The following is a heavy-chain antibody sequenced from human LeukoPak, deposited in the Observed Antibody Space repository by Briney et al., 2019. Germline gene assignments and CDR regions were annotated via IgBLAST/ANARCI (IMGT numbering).Heavy chain of an antibody. D-gene: IGHD3-22*01. Sequence: GGTLRLSCAASGFTFSSYSMNWVRQAPGKGLEWVSYISSSSSTIYYADSVRGRFTISRDNAKNSLYLQMHSLRAEDTAVYYCARDRDYYDSSGYYFDYWGQGTLVTVSS. CDR1: GFTFSSYS. CDR3: ARDRDYYDSSGYYFDY. V-gene: IGHV3-48*01. J-gene: IGHJ4*02. CDR2: ISSSSSTI.